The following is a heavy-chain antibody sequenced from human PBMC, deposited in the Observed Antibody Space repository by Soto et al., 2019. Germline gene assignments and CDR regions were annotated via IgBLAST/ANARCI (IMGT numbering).Heavy chain of an antibody. Sequence: DVQLVESGGGLVKPGGALRLSCAASGFTFSSYSMNWVRQAPGKGLEWVSSISSSSNYIYYADSVKGRFTISRDNAKNSLYLQMNSLRAEDTAVYYCARDISEGFCWGQGTLVTVSS. CDR1: GFTFSSYS. D-gene: IGHD3-3*02. J-gene: IGHJ4*02. CDR2: ISSSSNYI. V-gene: IGHV3-21*01. CDR3: ARDISEGFC.